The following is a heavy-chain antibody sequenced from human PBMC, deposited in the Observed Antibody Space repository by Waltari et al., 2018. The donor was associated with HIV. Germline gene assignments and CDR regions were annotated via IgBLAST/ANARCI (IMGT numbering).Heavy chain of an antibody. CDR2: IYTSGST. V-gene: IGHV4-61*02. D-gene: IGHD3-10*01. CDR3: ARDKWWFYGSGSYYGMDV. Sequence: QVQLQESGPGLVKPSQTLSLTCTVSGGSIRSGSYYWSWIRQPAGKGLEWIGRIYTSGSTNYNPSLKSRVTISVDTPKNQFSLKLSSVTAADTAVYYCARDKWWFYGSGSYYGMDVWGQGTTVTVSS. CDR1: GGSIRSGSYY. J-gene: IGHJ6*02.